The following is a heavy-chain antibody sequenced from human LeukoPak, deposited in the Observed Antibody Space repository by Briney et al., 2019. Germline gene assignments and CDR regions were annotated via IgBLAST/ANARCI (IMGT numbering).Heavy chain of an antibody. J-gene: IGHJ4*02. Sequence: PSETLSLTCTVSGGSISSGSYYWSWIRQPAGKGLEWIGRIYTSGSTNYNPSLKSRVTISVDTSKNQFSLKLSSVTAADTAVYYCARADSSGYYFDYWGQGTLVTVSS. CDR1: GGSISSGSYY. CDR2: IYTSGST. D-gene: IGHD3-22*01. CDR3: ARADSSGYYFDY. V-gene: IGHV4-61*02.